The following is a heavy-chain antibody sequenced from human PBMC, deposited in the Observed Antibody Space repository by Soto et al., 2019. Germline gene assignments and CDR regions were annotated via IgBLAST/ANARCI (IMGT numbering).Heavy chain of an antibody. J-gene: IGHJ5*02. CDR3: ASGPCSSTSCYTGWFDP. CDR1: GGTFSSYA. CDR2: IIPIFGTA. D-gene: IGHD2-2*02. Sequence: ASVEVSCKASGGTFSSYAISWVRQAPGQGLEWMGGIIPIFGTANYAQKFQGRVTITADKSTSTAYMELSSLGSEDTAVYYCASGPCSSTSCYTGWFDPWGQGTLVTVSS. V-gene: IGHV1-69*06.